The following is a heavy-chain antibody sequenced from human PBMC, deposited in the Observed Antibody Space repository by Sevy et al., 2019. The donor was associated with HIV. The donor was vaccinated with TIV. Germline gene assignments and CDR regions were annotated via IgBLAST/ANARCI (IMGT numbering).Heavy chain of an antibody. V-gene: IGHV3-21*01. CDR1: GFTFSTYS. CDR2: ISSGSTNI. D-gene: IGHD6-13*01. Sequence: GGSLRLSCAASGFTFSTYSMNWVRQAPGKGLEWVSSISSGSTNIYYADSVKGRFTISRDNAKNSLYLQMNSLRVEDTAVYFCASGAIAAAGREQRLVSGNFDYWGQGTLVTVSS. CDR3: ASGAIAAAGREQRLVSGNFDY. J-gene: IGHJ4*02.